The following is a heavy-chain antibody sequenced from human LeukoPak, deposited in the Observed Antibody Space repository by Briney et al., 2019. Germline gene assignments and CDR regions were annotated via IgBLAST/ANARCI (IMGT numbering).Heavy chain of an antibody. D-gene: IGHD6-13*01. CDR1: GDSISSGDYY. V-gene: IGHV4-31*03. CDR2: IYYSGST. J-gene: IGHJ4*02. Sequence: PSETLPLTCTVSGDSISSGDYYWTWIRQHPGKGLEWIGCIYYSGSTYYNLSLKSRVIISADTSKNHFSLKLSSVTAADTAVYYCARVRGATIAPFFDYWGQGILVTVSS. CDR3: ARVRGATIAPFFDY.